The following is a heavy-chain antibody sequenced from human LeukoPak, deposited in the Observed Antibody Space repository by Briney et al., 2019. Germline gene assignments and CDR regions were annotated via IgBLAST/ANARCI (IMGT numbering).Heavy chain of an antibody. CDR3: ARGPNRYYFDY. CDR1: GGSTSSYY. CDR2: IYYSGST. Sequence: SETLSLTCTVSGGSTSSYYWSWIRQPPGKGLEWIGHIYYSGSTDYSPSLKSRVTISVDTSKIQFSLKLTSVTPADTAVYYCARGPNRYYFDYWGQGTLVTVSS. V-gene: IGHV4-59*01. J-gene: IGHJ4*02. D-gene: IGHD1-14*01.